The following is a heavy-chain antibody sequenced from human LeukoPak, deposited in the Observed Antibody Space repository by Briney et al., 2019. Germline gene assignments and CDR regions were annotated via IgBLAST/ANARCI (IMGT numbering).Heavy chain of an antibody. V-gene: IGHV4-39*01. CDR3: VSPRGFSYGYFDY. D-gene: IGHD5-18*01. J-gene: IGHJ4*02. CDR1: GGSISISSAD. CDR2: IYYSKNT. Sequence: SETLSLTCTVSGGSISISSADWGWIRQPPGKGLEWIGSIYYSKNTYYNPSLKSRVTISADTSKNQFSLTLGSVSDTDTAVYYCVSPRGFSYGYFDYWGQGTLVTVSS.